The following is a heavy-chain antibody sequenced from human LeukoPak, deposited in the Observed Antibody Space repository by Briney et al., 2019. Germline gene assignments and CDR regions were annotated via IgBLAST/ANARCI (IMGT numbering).Heavy chain of an antibody. D-gene: IGHD5-18*01. CDR2: IYSGGGT. J-gene: IGHJ4*02. V-gene: IGHV3-53*01. CDR3: ARSRGYSYGLRY. Sequence: PGGSLRLSCAASGFTVSSNYMSWVRQAPGKGLEWVSVIYSGGGTYYADSVKGRFTISRDNSKNTLYLQMNSLRAEDTAVYYCARSRGYSYGLRYWGQGTLVTVSS. CDR1: GFTVSSNY.